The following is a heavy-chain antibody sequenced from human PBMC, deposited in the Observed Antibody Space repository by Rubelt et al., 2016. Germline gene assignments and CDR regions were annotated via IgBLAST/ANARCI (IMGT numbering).Heavy chain of an antibody. CDR3: AKDQNGYSVT. Sequence: EVQLVESGGGLVQPGGSLRLSCAASGFAFSSYWMHWVRQAPGKGLVWVSRVDGVGGTTYADSGKGRFTISRDNAKNTLYLQMNSLRAEDTALYYCAKDQNGYSVTWGQGTLVTVSS. CDR1: GFAFSSYW. D-gene: IGHD5-18*01. J-gene: IGHJ5*02. CDR2: VDGVGGT. V-gene: IGHV3-74*03.